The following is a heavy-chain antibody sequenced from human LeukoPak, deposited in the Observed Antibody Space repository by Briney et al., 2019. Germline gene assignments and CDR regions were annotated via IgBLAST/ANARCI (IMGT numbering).Heavy chain of an antibody. CDR2: IWYDGSNK. Sequence: PGGSLRLSCAASGFTFSSYGMHWVRQAPGKGLEWVAVIWYDGSNKYYADSVKGRFTISRDNSKNTLYLQMNSLRAEDTAVYYCARDYGVRYYYYGMDVWAKGPRSPSP. CDR1: GFTFSSYG. J-gene: IGHJ6*02. CDR3: ARDYGVRYYYYGMDV. V-gene: IGHV3-33*01. D-gene: IGHD3-10*01.